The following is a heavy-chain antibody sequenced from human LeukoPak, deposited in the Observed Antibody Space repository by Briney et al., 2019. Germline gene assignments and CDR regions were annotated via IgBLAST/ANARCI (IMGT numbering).Heavy chain of an antibody. J-gene: IGHJ4*02. CDR1: GFTFSNYW. D-gene: IGHD5-18*01. V-gene: IGHV3-7*01. CDR2: IKQDGSEK. CDR3: ARETTRGYSYGSFDY. Sequence: GGSLRLSCAASGFTFSNYWMSWVRQAPGKGLEWVANIKQDGSEKYYVDSVKGRFTISRDNAKNSLYLQMNSLRAEDTAVYYCARETTRGYSYGSFDYWGQGTLVTVSS.